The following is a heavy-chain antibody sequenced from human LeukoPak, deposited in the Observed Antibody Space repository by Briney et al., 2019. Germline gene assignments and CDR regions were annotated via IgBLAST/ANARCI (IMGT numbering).Heavy chain of an antibody. CDR1: GGSISSGSYY. V-gene: IGHV4-61*02. J-gene: IGHJ4*02. CDR3: AREASSTSCYGTVCRGNLDY. Sequence: SETLSLTCTVSGGSISSGSYYWSWIRQPAGKGLEWIGRIYTSGSTNYNPSLKSRVTMSVDTSKNQFSLKLSSVTAADTAVYYCAREASSTSCYGTVCRGNLDYWGQGTLVTVSS. D-gene: IGHD2-2*01. CDR2: IYTSGST.